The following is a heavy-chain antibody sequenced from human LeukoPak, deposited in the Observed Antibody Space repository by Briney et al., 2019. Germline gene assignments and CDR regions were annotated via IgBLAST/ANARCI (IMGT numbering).Heavy chain of an antibody. CDR3: ARDCSSTSCYTTIDY. D-gene: IGHD2-2*02. CDR2: ISAYNGNT. J-gene: IGHJ4*02. CDR1: GYTFTSYG. V-gene: IGHV1-18*01. Sequence: ASVKVSCKASGYTFTSYGISWLRQAPGQGLEWMGWISAYNGNTNYAQKLQGRVTMTTDTSTSTAYMELRSLRSDDTAVYYCARDCSSTSCYTTIDYWGQGTLVTVSS.